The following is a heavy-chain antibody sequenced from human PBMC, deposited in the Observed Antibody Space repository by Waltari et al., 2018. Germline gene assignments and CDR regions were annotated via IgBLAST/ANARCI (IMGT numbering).Heavy chain of an antibody. Sequence: QVQLVQSGAEVKKPGSSVKVSCKASGGTFSSYAISWVRQAPGQGLEWMGRIIPILGIANSAQKFQGRVTSTADKSTSTAYMELSSLRSEDTAVYYCARAGLDAFDIWGQGTMVTVSS. CDR3: ARAGLDAFDI. CDR1: GGTFSSYA. CDR2: IIPILGIA. V-gene: IGHV1-69*04. D-gene: IGHD3-9*01. J-gene: IGHJ3*02.